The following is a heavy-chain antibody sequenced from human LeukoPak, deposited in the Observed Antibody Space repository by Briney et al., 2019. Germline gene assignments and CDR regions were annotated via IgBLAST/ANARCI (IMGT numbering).Heavy chain of an antibody. CDR2: IYSGGST. V-gene: IGHV3-66*02. D-gene: IGHD3-3*01. CDR1: GFTVSSNY. CDR3: AREQTYYDFWSGSGEDYFDY. Sequence: PGGSLRLSCAASGFTVSSNYMSWVRQAPGKGLEWVSVIYSGGSTYYADSVKGRFTISRDNSKNTLHLQMNSLRAEDTAVYYCAREQTYYDFWSGSGEDYFDYWGQGTLVTVSS. J-gene: IGHJ4*02.